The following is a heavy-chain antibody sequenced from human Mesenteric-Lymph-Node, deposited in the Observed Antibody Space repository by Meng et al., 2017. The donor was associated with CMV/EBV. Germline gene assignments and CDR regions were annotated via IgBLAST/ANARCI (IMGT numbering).Heavy chain of an antibody. CDR3: AREGRFGELAGMDV. Sequence: SVKVSCKASGGTFSSYAISWVRQAPGQGLEWMGGIIPIFGTANYAQKFQGRVTITTDESTGTAYMELSSLRSEDTAVYYCAREGRFGELAGMDVWGQGTTVTVSS. CDR1: GGTFSSYA. V-gene: IGHV1-69*05. D-gene: IGHD3-16*01. CDR2: IIPIFGTA. J-gene: IGHJ6*02.